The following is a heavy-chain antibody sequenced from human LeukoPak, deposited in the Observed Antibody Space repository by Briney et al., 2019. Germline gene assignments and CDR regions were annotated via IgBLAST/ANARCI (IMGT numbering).Heavy chain of an antibody. Sequence: PSETPSLTCTVSGGSISSSSYYWVWIRQPPGKGLEWIGSIYYSGSTYYNPSLKSRVTMSVDTSKNQFSLKLSSVTAADTAVYYCARRDSSGWESVFDIWGQGTMVTVSS. J-gene: IGHJ3*02. V-gene: IGHV4-39*01. CDR1: GGSISSSSYY. CDR2: IYYSGST. CDR3: ARRDSSGWESVFDI. D-gene: IGHD6-25*01.